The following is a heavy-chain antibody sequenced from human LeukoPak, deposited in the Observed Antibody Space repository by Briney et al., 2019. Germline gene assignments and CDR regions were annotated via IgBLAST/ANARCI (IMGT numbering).Heavy chain of an antibody. CDR1: GFTFSSYW. J-gene: IGHJ6*04. V-gene: IGHV3-74*01. D-gene: IGHD3-22*01. CDR2: INSDGSTT. Sequence: GGSLRLSCAASGFTFSSYWMQWVRQAPGKGLVWVSRINSDGSTTSYADSVKGRFTISRDNAKNTLYLQMNSLRAEDTAVYYCAKANQNYYDAYMDVWGTGTTVTVSS. CDR3: AKANQNYYDAYMDV.